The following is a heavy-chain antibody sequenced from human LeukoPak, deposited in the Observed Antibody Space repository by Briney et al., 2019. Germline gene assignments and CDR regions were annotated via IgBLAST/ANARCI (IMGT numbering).Heavy chain of an antibody. V-gene: IGHV4-59*01. Sequence: PSETLSLTCTVSGGSISNYYWSWIRQPPGKGLEWIGYIHFSKGTNYYPSLKSRVTMSLDTSKDQFSLKLSSVTAADTAVYYCARDHMTGGSFAIWGQGTMVTVSS. CDR2: IHFSKGT. D-gene: IGHD3-9*01. CDR3: ARDHMTGGSFAI. CDR1: GGSISNYY. J-gene: IGHJ3*02.